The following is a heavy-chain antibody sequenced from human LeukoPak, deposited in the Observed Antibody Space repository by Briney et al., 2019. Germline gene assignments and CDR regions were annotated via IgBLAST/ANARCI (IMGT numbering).Heavy chain of an antibody. Sequence: GGSLRLSCAASGFTFNNYAMSWVRQAPGKGLDWVSTISTSGGSTYYADSVKGRFTISRDNSRKTLYLQMNTLRAEDTAVYYCAKPSGYDPGYWGQGTLVTVSS. D-gene: IGHD5-12*01. CDR2: ISTSGGST. CDR1: GFTFNNYA. J-gene: IGHJ4*02. CDR3: AKPSGYDPGY. V-gene: IGHV3-23*01.